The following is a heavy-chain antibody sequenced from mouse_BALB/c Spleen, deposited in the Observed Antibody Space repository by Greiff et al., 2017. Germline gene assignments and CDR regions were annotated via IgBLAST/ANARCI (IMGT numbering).Heavy chain of an antibody. Sequence: VKLVESGAELAKPGASVKMSCKASGYTFTSYWMHWVKQRPGQGLEWIGYINPSTGYTEYNQKFKDKATLTADKSSSTAYMQLSSLTSEDSAVYYCASHSSGYRFAYWGQGTLVTVSA. J-gene: IGHJ3*01. CDR2: INPSTGYT. CDR3: ASHSSGYRFAY. D-gene: IGHD3-1*01. CDR1: GYTFTSYW. V-gene: IGHV1-7*01.